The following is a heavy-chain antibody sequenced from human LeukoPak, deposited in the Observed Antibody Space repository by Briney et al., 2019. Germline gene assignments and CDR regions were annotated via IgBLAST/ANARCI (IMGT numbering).Heavy chain of an antibody. CDR2: IYTSGST. J-gene: IGHJ3*02. V-gene: IGHV4-61*02. CDR1: GGSISSGSYY. Sequence: SETLSLTCTVSGGSISSGSYYWSWIRQPAGKGLEWIGRIYTSGSTNYNPSLESRVTISVDTSKNQFSLKLSSVTAADTAVYYCARDGGDAFDIWGQGTMVTVSS. CDR3: ARDGGDAFDI.